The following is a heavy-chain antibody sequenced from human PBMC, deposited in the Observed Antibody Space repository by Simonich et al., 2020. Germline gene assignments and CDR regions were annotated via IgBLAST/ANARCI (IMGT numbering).Heavy chain of an antibody. Sequence: GGGLVKPGGSLRLSCAASGFTFSSYSMNWVRQAPGKGLEWVSSISSSSSYIYYADSVKGRFTISRDNANNSLYLQMNSLRAEDTAVYYCARDTSYYGSGSYYFDYWGQGTLVTVSS. CDR1: GFTFSSYS. V-gene: IGHV3-21*04. J-gene: IGHJ4*02. CDR3: ARDTSYYGSGSYYFDY. D-gene: IGHD3-10*01. CDR2: ISSSSSYI.